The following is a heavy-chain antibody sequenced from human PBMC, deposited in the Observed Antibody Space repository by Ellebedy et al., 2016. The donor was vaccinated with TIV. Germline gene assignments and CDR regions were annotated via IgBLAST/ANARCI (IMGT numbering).Heavy chain of an antibody. CDR2: INHYGDST. D-gene: IGHD2-21*02. CDR1: GFTFPSYT. J-gene: IGHJ1*01. Sequence: GESLKISCEASGFTFPSYTMTWVRQAPGKGLEWVSGINHYGDSTYYADSVKGRFTISRDNSRNTVYLQMTSLRAEDTAMYYCAKELRANVVVTAPESWGQGTLVTVSS. V-gene: IGHV3-23*01. CDR3: AKELRANVVVTAPES.